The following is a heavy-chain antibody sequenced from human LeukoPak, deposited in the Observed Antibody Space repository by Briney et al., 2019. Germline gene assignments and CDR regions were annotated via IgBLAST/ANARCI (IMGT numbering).Heavy chain of an antibody. CDR2: IKQEGSKK. Sequence: ELVANIKQEGSKKEYVDSVMGRFTISRDNAKNSLYLQMNSLRAEDTAVYYCAREGHGGFDFWGQGILVTVSS. CDR3: AREGHGGFDF. J-gene: IGHJ4*02. V-gene: IGHV3-7*01.